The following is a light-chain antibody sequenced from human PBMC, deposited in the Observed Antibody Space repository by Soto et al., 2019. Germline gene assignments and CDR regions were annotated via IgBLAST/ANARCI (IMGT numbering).Light chain of an antibody. CDR3: QQYNSWPET. CDR2: GAS. J-gene: IGKJ1*01. V-gene: IGKV3-15*01. Sequence: EIVLTQSPGTLSLSPWESATLSCRASRSVSSYLAWYQQKPGQAPRLLIYGASTRATGIPARFSGSGSGTEFTLTISSLQSEDFAVYYCQQYNSWPETFGQGTKVDIK. CDR1: RSVSSY.